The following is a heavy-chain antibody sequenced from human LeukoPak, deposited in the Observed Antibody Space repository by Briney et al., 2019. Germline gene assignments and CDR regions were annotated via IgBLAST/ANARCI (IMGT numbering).Heavy chain of an antibody. V-gene: IGHV3-21*01. CDR3: AREIAAAGPYYYYGMDV. CDR2: ISNSSSYI. D-gene: IGHD6-13*01. Sequence: GGSLRLSCAASGFTFSSYSMNWVRQAPGKGLEWVSSISNSSSYIYYADSVKGRFTISRDNAKNSLYLQMNSLRAEDTAVYYCAREIAAAGPYYYYGMDVWGQGTTVTVSS. J-gene: IGHJ6*02. CDR1: GFTFSSYS.